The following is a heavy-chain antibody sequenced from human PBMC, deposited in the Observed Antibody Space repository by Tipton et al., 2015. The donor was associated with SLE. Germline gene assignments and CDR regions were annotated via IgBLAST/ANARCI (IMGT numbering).Heavy chain of an antibody. CDR1: GFTFSSYE. Sequence: SLRLPCAASGFTFSSYEMNWVRQAPGKGLEWISYISSSGSTIYYADSVKGRFTISRDNAKKSLYLQMNSLRAEDTAVYYCARGVGYCSSTSCLEYFQHWGQGTLVTVSS. V-gene: IGHV3-48*03. CDR3: ARGVGYCSSTSCLEYFQH. D-gene: IGHD2-2*01. CDR2: ISSSGSTI. J-gene: IGHJ1*01.